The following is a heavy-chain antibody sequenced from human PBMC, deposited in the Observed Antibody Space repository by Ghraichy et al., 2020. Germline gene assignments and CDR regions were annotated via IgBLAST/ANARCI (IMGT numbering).Heavy chain of an antibody. CDR3: ARGPWGREGYYGVSYGMDV. CDR2: VHYSGNT. D-gene: IGHD3-16*01. CDR1: GESFNGYY. Sequence: GSLSLTCAVHGESFNGYYWTWIRQPPGKGLEWIGEVHYSGNTNYDPSLRSRVTISVDTSKKEFSLRLTAVTAADTALYYCARGPWGREGYYGVSYGMDVWGQGTTVTVSS. V-gene: IGHV4-34*01. J-gene: IGHJ6*02.